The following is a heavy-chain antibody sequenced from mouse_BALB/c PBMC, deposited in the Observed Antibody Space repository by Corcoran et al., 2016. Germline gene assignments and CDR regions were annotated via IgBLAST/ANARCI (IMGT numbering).Heavy chain of an antibody. CDR3: ARGGNSFAY. Sequence: QIQLVQSGPELKKPGETVKISCKASGYTFTNYGMNWVKQAPGKGLKWMGWINTYTGEPTYADDFKGRFAFSLETSASTAYLQINNLKNEDTATYFCARGGNSFAYWGQGTLVTVSA. V-gene: IGHV9-3-1*01. D-gene: IGHD2-1*01. J-gene: IGHJ3*01. CDR1: GYTFTNYG. CDR2: INTYTGEP.